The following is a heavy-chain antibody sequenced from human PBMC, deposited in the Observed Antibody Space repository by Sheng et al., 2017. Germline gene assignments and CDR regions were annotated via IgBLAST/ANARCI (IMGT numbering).Heavy chain of an antibody. V-gene: IGHV4-39*07. J-gene: IGHJ5*02. D-gene: IGHD2-2*01. CDR1: GGSISSSSYY. Sequence: QLQLQESGPGLVKPSETLSLTCTVSGGSISSSSYYWGWIRQPPGKGLEWIGSIYYSGSTYYNPSLKSRVTISVDTSKNQFSLKLSSVTAADTAVYYCARDRVPAAKVYWFDPWGQGTLVTVSS. CDR2: IYYSGST. CDR3: ARDRVPAAKVYWFDP.